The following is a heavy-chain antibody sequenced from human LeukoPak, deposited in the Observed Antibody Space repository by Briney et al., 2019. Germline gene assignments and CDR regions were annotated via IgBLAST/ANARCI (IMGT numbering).Heavy chain of an antibody. D-gene: IGHD3-10*01. J-gene: IGHJ4*02. Sequence: PSQTLCLTCAVSGGSISNGDYSRSWIRQPPGKGLEWIGYIYHSGRTYYNPSLKSRVTISIDRSKNQFSLKLSSVTAADTAVYYCARDLLWFGEASFDYRGQGTLVTVSS. V-gene: IGHV4-30-2*01. CDR1: GGSISNGDYS. CDR2: IYHSGRT. CDR3: ARDLLWFGEASFDY.